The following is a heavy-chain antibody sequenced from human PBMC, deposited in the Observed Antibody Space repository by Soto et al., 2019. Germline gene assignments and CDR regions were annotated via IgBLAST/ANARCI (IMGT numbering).Heavy chain of an antibody. CDR1: GGTFSSYS. V-gene: IGHV1-69*01. CDR3: ARDGGRHSGGIDY. Sequence: QVQLVQSGAEVTKPGSSVKVSCKASGGTFSSYSINWVRQAPGQVLEWMVEIIPIFGTANYAQKFQGRVTITADESTSTAYMELSSLRSEDTAVYYCARDGGRHSGGIDYWGQGTVVTVSS. D-gene: IGHD1-26*01. CDR2: IIPIFGTA. J-gene: IGHJ4*02.